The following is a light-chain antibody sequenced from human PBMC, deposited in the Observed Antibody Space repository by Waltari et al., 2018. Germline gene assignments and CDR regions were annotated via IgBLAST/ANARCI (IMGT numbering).Light chain of an antibody. V-gene: IGLV2-11*01. CDR2: DVS. Sequence: QSALTQPRSVSGSPGQSVTISCTGTSSDVGGYNYVSWYQQHPGKAPKLMIYDVSKRPSGVPDCFSGSKSGNTASLTISGLQAEDDGDYYCCSYRGSFVFGTGTKVTVL. CDR3: CSYRGSFV. CDR1: SSDVGGYNY. J-gene: IGLJ1*01.